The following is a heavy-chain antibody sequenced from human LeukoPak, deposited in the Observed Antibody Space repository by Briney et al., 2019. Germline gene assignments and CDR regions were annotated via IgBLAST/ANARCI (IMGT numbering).Heavy chain of an antibody. CDR1: GYSFTSYW. J-gene: IGHJ4*02. CDR3: ATTWDYDILTGQGVGFDY. CDR2: IYPGDSDT. Sequence: NHGESLKISCKGSGYSFTSYWIGWVRQMPGKGLEWMGIIYPGDSDTRYSPSFQGQVTISADKSISTAYLQWSSLKASDTAMYYCATTWDYDILTGQGVGFDYWGQGTLVTVSS. D-gene: IGHD3-9*01. V-gene: IGHV5-51*01.